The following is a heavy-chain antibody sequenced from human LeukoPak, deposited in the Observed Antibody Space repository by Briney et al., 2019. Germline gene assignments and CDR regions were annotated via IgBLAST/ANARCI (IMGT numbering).Heavy chain of an antibody. V-gene: IGHV4-34*01. CDR1: GGSFSGYY. D-gene: IGHD2-2*01. CDR2: INHSGST. CDR3: ASSRGGCSSTSCYSDFDY. J-gene: IGHJ4*02. Sequence: PSETLSLTCAVYGGSFSGYYWSWIRQPPGKGLEWIGEINHSGSTNYNPSLKSRVTISVDTSKNQFSLKLSPVTAADTAVYYCASSRGGCSSTSCYSDFDYWGQGTLVTVSS.